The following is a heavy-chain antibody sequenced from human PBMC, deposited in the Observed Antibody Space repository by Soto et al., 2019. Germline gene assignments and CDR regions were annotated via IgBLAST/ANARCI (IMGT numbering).Heavy chain of an antibody. D-gene: IGHD4-17*01. CDR2: IYYTGTT. V-gene: IGHV4-39*01. Sequence: SETLSLTCTVSGGSISGSDYYWGWVRQPPGKGLEWIGNIYYTGTTYYYPSLKSRVTISVDTSKNQLSLKLSSVTAADTAVYYCARRYGYYFDYWGQGTLVTVSS. CDR1: GGSISGSDYY. CDR3: ARRYGYYFDY. J-gene: IGHJ4*02.